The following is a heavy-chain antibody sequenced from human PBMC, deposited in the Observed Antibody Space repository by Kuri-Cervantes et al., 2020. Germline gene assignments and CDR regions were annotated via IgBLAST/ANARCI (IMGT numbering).Heavy chain of an antibody. D-gene: IGHD1-7*01. CDR2: IRYDGTNK. CDR3: VKGELELRWVCDY. V-gene: IGHV3-30*02. J-gene: IGHJ4*02. Sequence: GESLKISCAASGFTFSSSAMSWVRQAPGKGLDWVALIRYDGTNKYYTDSVKGRFTISRDNSKNTLYLQMNSLRAEDTAVYYCVKGELELRWVCDYWGQGTLVTVSS. CDR1: GFTFSSSA.